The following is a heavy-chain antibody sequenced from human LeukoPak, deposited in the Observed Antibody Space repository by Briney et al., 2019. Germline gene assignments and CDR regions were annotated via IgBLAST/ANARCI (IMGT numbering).Heavy chain of an antibody. CDR3: ARDDYGGRGEFDY. V-gene: IGHV3-74*01. J-gene: IGHJ4*02. CDR2: INSDGSTT. D-gene: IGHD4-23*01. Sequence: PGGSLRLSCAASGFTFSSYWMHWVRQAPGKGLVWVSRINSDGSTTSYADSVKGRFTISRDNAKNTLYLQMNSLRAEDTAVYYCARDDYGGRGEFDYWGRGTLVTVSS. CDR1: GFTFSSYW.